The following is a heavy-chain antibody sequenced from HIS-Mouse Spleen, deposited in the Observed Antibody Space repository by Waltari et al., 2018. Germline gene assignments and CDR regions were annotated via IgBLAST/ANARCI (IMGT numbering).Heavy chain of an antibody. CDR1: GSTFSSLG. CDR3: ARDLGNWFDP. CDR2: ISSSSSTI. Sequence: EVQLVESGGGLVKPGGSLRLSCAASGSTFSSLGMHWVRQARGKGLGRSSYISSSSSTIYYADSVKGRFTISRDNAKNSLYLQMNSLRAEDTAVYYCARDLGNWFDPWGQGTLVTVSS. J-gene: IGHJ5*02. V-gene: IGHV3-48*01.